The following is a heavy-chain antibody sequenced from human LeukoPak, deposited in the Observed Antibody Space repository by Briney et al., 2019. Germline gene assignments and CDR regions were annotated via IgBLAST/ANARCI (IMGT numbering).Heavy chain of an antibody. V-gene: IGHV3-23*01. CDR1: GFTFSSYA. D-gene: IGHD1-14*01. J-gene: IGHJ3*02. Sequence: GGSLRLSCAASGFTFSSYAMTWVRQAPGKGLEWVSIISGSGGSTSYADSVKGRFTISRDNSKNTLYLQMNSLRVEDTAVYYCATGWTDAFDIWGQGTMLTVSS. CDR2: ISGSGGST. CDR3: ATGWTDAFDI.